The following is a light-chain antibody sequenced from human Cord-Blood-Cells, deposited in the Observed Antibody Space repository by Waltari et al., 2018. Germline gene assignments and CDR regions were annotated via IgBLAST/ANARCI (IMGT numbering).Light chain of an antibody. CDR2: AAS. CDR3: QQSYSTPFT. J-gene: IGKJ3*01. Sequence: DIQMTQSPSSLSAPVGDRVTITCRASQRISSYLNWYQQKPGKAPKLLIYAASSLQSGVPSRFSGSGSGTDFTLTISSLQSEDFATYYCQQSYSTPFTFGPGTKVDIK. CDR1: QRISSY. V-gene: IGKV1-39*01.